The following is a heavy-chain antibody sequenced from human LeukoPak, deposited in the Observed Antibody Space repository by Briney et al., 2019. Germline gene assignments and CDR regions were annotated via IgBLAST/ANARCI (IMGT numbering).Heavy chain of an antibody. CDR3: AKSQGYSYGYDYYYYGMDV. J-gene: IGHJ6*02. Sequence: GGSLRLSCAASGFTFSSYAMSWVRQAPGKGLEWVSGISGSGGSTYYADSVKGRFTISRDNAKNSLYLQMNSLRAEDTALYYCAKSQGYSYGYDYYYYGMDVWGQGTTVTVSS. D-gene: IGHD5-18*01. CDR2: ISGSGGST. V-gene: IGHV3-23*01. CDR1: GFTFSSYA.